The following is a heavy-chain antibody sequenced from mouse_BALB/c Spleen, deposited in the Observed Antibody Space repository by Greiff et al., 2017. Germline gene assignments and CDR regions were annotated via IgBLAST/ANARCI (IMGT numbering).Heavy chain of an antibody. V-gene: IGHV1S81*02. CDR3: TRYSYYFDY. CDR2: INPSNGGT. J-gene: IGHJ2*01. CDR1: GYTFTSYY. Sequence: QVQLKQSGAELVKPGASVKLSCKASGYTFTSYYMYWVKQRPGQGLEWIGEINPSNGGTNFNEKFKSKATLTVDKSSSTAYMQLSSLTSEDSAVYYCTRYSYYFDYWGQGTTLTVSS.